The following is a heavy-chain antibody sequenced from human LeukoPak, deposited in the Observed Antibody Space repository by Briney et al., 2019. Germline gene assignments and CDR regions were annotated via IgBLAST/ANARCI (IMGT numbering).Heavy chain of an antibody. CDR2: INTNTGNP. CDR1: GYTFTSYA. CDR3: ARVNTGRYFDWLFSLCY. J-gene: IGHJ4*02. Sequence: ASVKVSCEASGYTFTSYAMNWVRQAPGQGLEWMGWINTNTGNPTYAQGFTGRFVFSLDTSVSTAYLQISSLKAEDTAVYYCARVNTGRYFDWLFSLCYWGQGTLVTVSS. V-gene: IGHV7-4-1*02. D-gene: IGHD3-9*01.